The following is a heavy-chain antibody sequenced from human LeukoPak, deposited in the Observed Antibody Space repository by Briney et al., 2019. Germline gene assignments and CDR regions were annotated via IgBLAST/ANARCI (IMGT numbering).Heavy chain of an antibody. D-gene: IGHD2-2*01. CDR3: ARDRGSLGYCSSTSCYRFDP. J-gene: IGHJ5*02. CDR2: INPSGGST. V-gene: IGHV1-46*01. CDR1: GYTFTSYY. Sequence: ASVKVSCKASGYTFTSYYMHWVRQAPGQGLEWMGIINPSGGSTSYAQKFQGRVTMTRDMSTSTAYMELSSLRSEDTAVYYCARDRGSLGYCSSTSCYRFDPWGQGTLVTVSP.